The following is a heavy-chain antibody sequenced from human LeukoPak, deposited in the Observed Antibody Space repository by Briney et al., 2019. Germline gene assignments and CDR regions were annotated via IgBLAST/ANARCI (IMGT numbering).Heavy chain of an antibody. D-gene: IGHD1-1*01. J-gene: IGHJ4*02. Sequence: GGSLRLSCAASGFTLRGYGMHWVRQAPGKGPEWVAFIRYDGSDKSYADSVKGRFTISRDNSENTLYLQINSLRVEDTAVYYCAKDTPTTGYHLDSWGQGTLVTVSS. CDR2: IRYDGSDK. V-gene: IGHV3-30*02. CDR1: GFTLRGYG. CDR3: AKDTPTTGYHLDS.